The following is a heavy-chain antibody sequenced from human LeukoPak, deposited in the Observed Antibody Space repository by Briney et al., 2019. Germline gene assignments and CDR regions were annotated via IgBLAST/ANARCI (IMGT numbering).Heavy chain of an antibody. J-gene: IGHJ5*02. V-gene: IGHV4-61*01. CDR3: ARDGCSGGSCYSGDWFDP. D-gene: IGHD2-15*01. CDR2: IYYSGST. CDR1: GGSISSSSYY. Sequence: SETLSLTCSVSGGSISSSSYYWGWIRQPPGKGLEWIGYIYYSGSTNYIPSLKSRVTISVDTSKNQFSLKLSSVTAADTAVYHCARDGCSGGSCYSGDWFDPWGQGTLVTVSS.